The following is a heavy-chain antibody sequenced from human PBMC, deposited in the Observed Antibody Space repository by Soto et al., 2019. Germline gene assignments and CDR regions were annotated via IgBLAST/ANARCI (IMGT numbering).Heavy chain of an antibody. CDR3: ARSAPHHLLTGHFDY. D-gene: IGHD3-9*01. V-gene: IGHV3-30*14. Sequence: PGGSLRLSCAASGFTFTTFVMHWVRQAPGKGLEWVAVISYDGTHKYYGDSVRGRFTISRDDSKNTLYLQLNSPRNADTAVYYCARSAPHHLLTGHFDYWGQGTLVTV. CDR2: ISYDGTHK. J-gene: IGHJ4*02. CDR1: GFTFTTFV.